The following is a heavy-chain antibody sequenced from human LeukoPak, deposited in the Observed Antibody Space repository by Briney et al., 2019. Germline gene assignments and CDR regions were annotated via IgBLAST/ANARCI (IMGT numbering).Heavy chain of an antibody. J-gene: IGHJ4*02. CDR1: GFTLSSYW. CDR3: ARVVPPYCGGDCYSPVDY. D-gene: IGHD2-21*02. Sequence: GSLRLSCAASGFTLSSYWMHWVRQAPGKGLVWVSRINSDGSSTSYADSVKGRFTISRDNAKNTLYLQMNSLRAEDTAVYYCARVVPPYCGGDCYSPVDYWGQGALVTVSS. CDR2: INSDGSST. V-gene: IGHV3-74*01.